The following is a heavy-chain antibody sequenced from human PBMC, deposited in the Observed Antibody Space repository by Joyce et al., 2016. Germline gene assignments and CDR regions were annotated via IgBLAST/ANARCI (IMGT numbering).Heavy chain of an antibody. V-gene: IGHV3-30*18. D-gene: IGHD6-25*01. Sequence: QVQLVESGGGVVQPGRSLRLSCAASGFTLSNYGVHWVRPAPGKGLEWVAVISYYGIYKYYADSVKGRFTISKDNSKNTVFLEMNSLRAEDTAVYYCAKILTATYSSGWFLDYWGQGTLVTVSS. J-gene: IGHJ4*02. CDR2: ISYYGIYK. CDR3: AKILTATYSSGWFLDY. CDR1: GFTLSNYG.